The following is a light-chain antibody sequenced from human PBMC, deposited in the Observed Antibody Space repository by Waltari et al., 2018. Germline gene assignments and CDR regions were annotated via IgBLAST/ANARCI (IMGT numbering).Light chain of an antibody. Sequence: EIVLTQSPTTLSVSPGERVTLSCRASQSLTTNLAWYQQKPGQAPRRLVYGASIMVTDIPARFSGSGSGTEFTLTISSLQSEDFALYFCQQYNQWPANFGPGTKVDIK. J-gene: IGKJ3*01. CDR2: GAS. CDR1: QSLTTN. CDR3: QQYNQWPAN. V-gene: IGKV3-15*01.